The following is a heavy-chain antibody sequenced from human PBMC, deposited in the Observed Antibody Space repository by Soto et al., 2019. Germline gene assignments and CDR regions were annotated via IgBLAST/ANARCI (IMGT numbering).Heavy chain of an antibody. CDR2: IVVGSGNT. D-gene: IGHD3-10*01. V-gene: IGHV1-58*01. J-gene: IGHJ6*02. CDR1: GFTFTRSA. Sequence: SVKVSCNASGFTFTRSAVQWVRQPRGQRLEWIGWIVVGSGNTNYAQKFQERVTITRDMSTSTAYMERSSLRSEDTAVYYCAAGRLVHYYYGSRSQQIYYYYYGMHVWGQGTSVTVS. CDR3: AAGRLVHYYYGSRSQQIYYYYYGMHV.